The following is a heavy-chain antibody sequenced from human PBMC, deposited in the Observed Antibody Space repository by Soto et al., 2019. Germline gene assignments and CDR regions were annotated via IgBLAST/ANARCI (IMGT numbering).Heavy chain of an antibody. D-gene: IGHD6-6*01. CDR1: GGTFSGYA. V-gene: IGHV1-69*06. Sequence: QVQLVQSGAEVKKPGSSVKVSCKASGGTFSGYAISWVRQAPGQGLEWMGGIIPIFGTANYAQKFQGRVTISADKSTSTAYMELSSLRSEDTAVYYCARERYSSSSQYYFDYWGQGTLVTVSS. CDR3: ARERYSSSSQYYFDY. J-gene: IGHJ4*02. CDR2: IIPIFGTA.